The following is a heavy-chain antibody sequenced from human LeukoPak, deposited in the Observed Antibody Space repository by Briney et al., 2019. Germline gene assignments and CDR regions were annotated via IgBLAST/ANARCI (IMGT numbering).Heavy chain of an antibody. CDR1: GFTVSNNY. D-gene: IGHD3-22*01. J-gene: IGHJ4*02. CDR2: ISGSGGST. CDR3: AKDQYLYYDRRFALDY. V-gene: IGHV3-23*01. Sequence: GGSLRLSCAASGFTVSNNYMSWVRQAPGKGLEWVSAISGSGGSTYYADSVKGRFTISRDNSKNTLFLQMNSLRAEDRAVYYCAKDQYLYYDRRFALDYWGQGTLVTVSS.